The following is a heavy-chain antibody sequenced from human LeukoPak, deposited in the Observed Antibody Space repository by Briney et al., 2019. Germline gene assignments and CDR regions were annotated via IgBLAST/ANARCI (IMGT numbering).Heavy chain of an antibody. V-gene: IGHV3-11*05. D-gene: IGHD1-26*01. CDR3: ARAVGATGRPNNVDF. J-gene: IGHJ4*02. Sequence: GGSLRLSCAASGFTFTDYYMTWIRQAPGKGLEWVSYISRSSSYINYADSVKGRFINSRDNAKNSVYLQMNSLSAEDTAVYFCARAVGATGRPNNVDFWARGTLVSVSS. CDR2: ISRSSSYI. CDR1: GFTFTDYY.